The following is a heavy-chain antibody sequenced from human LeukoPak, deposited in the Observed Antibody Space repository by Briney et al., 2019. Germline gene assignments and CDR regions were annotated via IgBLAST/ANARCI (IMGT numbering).Heavy chain of an antibody. V-gene: IGHV4-34*01. CDR1: GGSFSGYY. CDR2: INHRGST. J-gene: IGHJ4*02. CDR3: ARSYRYSNHFDY. D-gene: IGHD4-11*01. Sequence: SETLSLTCAVYGGSFSGYYWSWIRQPPGKGLEWIGEINHRGSTNYNPSLKSRVTISVDTSKNQFSLKLSSVTAADTAVYYCARSYRYSNHFDYWGQGTLVTVSS.